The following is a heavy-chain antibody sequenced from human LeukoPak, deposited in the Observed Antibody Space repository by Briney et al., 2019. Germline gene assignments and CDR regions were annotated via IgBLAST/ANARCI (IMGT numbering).Heavy chain of an antibody. Sequence: GASVKVSCTTSGYTFRSYGITWVRQAPGQGVEWMGWISGYNGVVHYAQKVQGRVTMTTDTSTMTAYMELRSLRSADTAVYYCARGAIFGADTSPIYYYGLDVWGQGTTITVSS. CDR2: ISGYNGVV. V-gene: IGHV1-18*01. CDR1: GYTFRSYG. D-gene: IGHD3-3*01. J-gene: IGHJ6*02. CDR3: ARGAIFGADTSPIYYYGLDV.